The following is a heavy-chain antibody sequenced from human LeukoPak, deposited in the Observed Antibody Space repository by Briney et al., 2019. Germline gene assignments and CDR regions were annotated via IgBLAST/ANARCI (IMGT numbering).Heavy chain of an antibody. Sequence: GASPKVSSKASGYTFTSYYIVWVRQAPGQGVEWVGKIDPSGGSTSYAQKFQGRVTMTRGTSTSRVYMELSSLRSEDAAVYYCARNSGSGFDYWGQGTLVTVSS. CDR2: IDPSGGST. CDR3: ARNSGSGFDY. V-gene: IGHV1-46*01. CDR1: GYTFTSYY. J-gene: IGHJ4*02. D-gene: IGHD2-15*01.